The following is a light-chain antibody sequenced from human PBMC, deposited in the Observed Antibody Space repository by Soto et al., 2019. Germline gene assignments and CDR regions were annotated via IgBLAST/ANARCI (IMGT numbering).Light chain of an antibody. CDR3: CSFAGNNNLV. V-gene: IGLV2-8*01. Sequence: QSALTQPPSASGSPGQSVTISCTGTSSDVGVYNYVSWYQQHPGKAPKLMIYDVSKRPSGVPDRFSGSKSGNTASLTVSGLQAEDADDYYCCSFAGNNNLVFGGGTKLTVL. CDR2: DVS. J-gene: IGLJ2*01. CDR1: SSDVGVYNY.